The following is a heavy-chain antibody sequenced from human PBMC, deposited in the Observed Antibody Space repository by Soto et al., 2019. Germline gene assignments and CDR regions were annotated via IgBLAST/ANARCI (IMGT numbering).Heavy chain of an antibody. CDR2: ISGSGGST. D-gene: IGHD2-8*01. J-gene: IGHJ4*02. CDR1: GFTFSSYA. CDR3: AKHVVLMVYAMSYFDY. V-gene: IGHV3-23*01. Sequence: GGSLRLSCAASGFTFSSYAMSWVRQAPGKGLEWVSAISGSGGSTYYADSVKGRFTISRDNSKNTLYLQMNSLRAEDTAVYYCAKHVVLMVYAMSYFDYWGQGTLVTVSS.